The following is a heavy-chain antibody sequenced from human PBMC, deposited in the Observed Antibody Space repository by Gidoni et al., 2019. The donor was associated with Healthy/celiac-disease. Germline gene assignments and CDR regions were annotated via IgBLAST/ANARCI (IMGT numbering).Heavy chain of an antibody. CDR2: IIPSFGTA. CDR3: AREIAARLAWYFDL. V-gene: IGHV1-69*01. J-gene: IGHJ2*01. Sequence: VQLVQSGAEVKKPGSSVKVSCKASGCTFSRYAIRRVRQATGQGVEWMGGIIPSFGTANYAQKFQGRGTITEDESTSTAYMELRSLRSEDTAVYYCAREIAARLAWYFDLWGRGTLVTVSS. D-gene: IGHD6-6*01. CDR1: GCTFSRYA.